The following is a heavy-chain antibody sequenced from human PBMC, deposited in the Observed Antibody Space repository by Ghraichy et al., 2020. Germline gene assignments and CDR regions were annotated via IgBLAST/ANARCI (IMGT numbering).Heavy chain of an antibody. Sequence: GGSLRLSCAASGFTFSDYYMSWIRQAPGKGLEWISYISDTGGTIFYADSVKGRFTISRDNAKNSLFLQMDSLRAEDTAVYYCVRDFEDFDWLPTGGDYDSLACSLEWYWGQVTLVADS. D-gene: IGHD3-9*01. V-gene: IGHV3-11*01. CDR2: ISDTGGTI. CDR1: GFTFSDYY. CDR3: VRDFEDFDWLPTGGDYDSLACSLEWY. J-gene: IGHJ4*02.